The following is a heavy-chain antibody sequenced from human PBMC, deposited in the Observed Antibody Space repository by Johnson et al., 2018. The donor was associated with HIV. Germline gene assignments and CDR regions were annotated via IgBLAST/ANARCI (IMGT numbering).Heavy chain of an antibody. CDR3: AKDMLERPHDAFDI. Sequence: VQLVESGGGVVRPGGSLRLSCAASGFTFDDYGMSWVRQAPGKGLEWVSGISWNSGRLGYADSVTCRFTISRDNAKSSLYLQMNSLRAEDTALYYCAKDMLERPHDAFDIWGQGTMVTVSS. J-gene: IGHJ3*02. CDR2: ISWNSGRL. CDR1: GFTFDDYG. V-gene: IGHV3-20*04. D-gene: IGHD1-1*01.